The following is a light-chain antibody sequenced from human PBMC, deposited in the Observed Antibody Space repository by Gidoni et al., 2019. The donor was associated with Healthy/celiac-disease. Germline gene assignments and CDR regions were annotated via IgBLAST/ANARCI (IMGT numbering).Light chain of an antibody. J-gene: IGLJ3*02. V-gene: IGLV2-11*01. CDR1: SSDVGGYNY. CDR2: DVS. Sequence: QSSLTPPRPVSGSPGPSVTISCTGTSSDVGGYNYVSWYQQHPGKAPKLMIYDVSKRPSGVPDRFSGSKSGNTASLTISGLQAEDEADYYCCSYAGSYTLKVFGGGTKLTVL. CDR3: CSYAGSYTLKV.